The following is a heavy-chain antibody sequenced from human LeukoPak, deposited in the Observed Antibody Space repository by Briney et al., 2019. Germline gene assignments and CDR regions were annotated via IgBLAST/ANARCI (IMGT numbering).Heavy chain of an antibody. J-gene: IGHJ6*02. Sequence: GGSLRLSCAAFGFTFSRYDMHWVRQVTGKGLEWVSAISTAGDTYYPGSVKGRFTVSRENAKNSLYLQMNSLSAGDTAVYYCARDISGGYDGLDVWGQGTTVTVSS. CDR3: ARDISGGYDGLDV. CDR1: GFTFSRYD. D-gene: IGHD3-22*01. CDR2: ISTAGDT. V-gene: IGHV3-13*01.